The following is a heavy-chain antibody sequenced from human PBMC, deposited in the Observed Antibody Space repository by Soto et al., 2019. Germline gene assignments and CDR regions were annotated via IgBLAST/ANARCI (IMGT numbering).Heavy chain of an antibody. V-gene: IGHV3-74*01. CDR3: ARGGSLNWYFDL. CDR1: GFTFSSYW. CDR2: INSDGSST. J-gene: IGHJ2*01. Sequence: EVQLVESGGGLVQPGGSLRLSCAASGFTFSSYWMHWVRQAPGKGLVWVSRINSDGSSTSYADSVKGRFTISRDNATNTLYLQMNSLRAEDTAVYYCARGGSLNWYFDLWGRGTLVPVSS. D-gene: IGHD1-26*01.